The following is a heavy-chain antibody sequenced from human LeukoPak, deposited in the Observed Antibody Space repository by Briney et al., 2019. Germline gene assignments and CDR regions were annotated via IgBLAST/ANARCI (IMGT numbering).Heavy chain of an antibody. D-gene: IGHD3-22*01. V-gene: IGHV3-30-3*01. CDR1: GFTFSSYA. CDR3: ARDGRDYYDSPSDI. CDR2: ISYDGSNK. Sequence: GGSLRLFCAASGFTFSSYAMHWVRQAPGKGLEWVTVISYDGSNKYYADSVKGRFTISRDNSKNTLYLQMNSLRAEDTAVYYCARDGRDYYDSPSDIWGQGTMVTVSS. J-gene: IGHJ3*02.